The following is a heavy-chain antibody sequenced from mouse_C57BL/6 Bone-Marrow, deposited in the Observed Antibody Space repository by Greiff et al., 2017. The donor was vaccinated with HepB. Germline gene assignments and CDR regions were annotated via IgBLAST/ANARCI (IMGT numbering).Heavy chain of an antibody. D-gene: IGHD1-1*01. V-gene: IGHV3-8*01. J-gene: IGHJ4*01. Sequence: EVKLVESGPGLAKPSQTLSLTCSVTGYSITSDYWNWLRKFPGNKLEYMGYISYSGSTYYNPSLKSRISITRDTSKNQYYLQLNSVTTEDTATYYCARARGLPRYAMDYWGQGTSVTVSS. CDR2: ISYSGST. CDR1: GYSITSDY. CDR3: ARARGLPRYAMDY.